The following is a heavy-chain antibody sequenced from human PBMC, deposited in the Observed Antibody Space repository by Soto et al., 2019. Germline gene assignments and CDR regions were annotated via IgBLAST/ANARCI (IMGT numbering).Heavy chain of an antibody. J-gene: IGHJ5*02. CDR1: GGTFSSYA. D-gene: IGHD6-6*01. CDR2: IIPIFGTA. V-gene: IGHV1-69*13. CDR3: AREGEGSSSPGNWFDP. Sequence: SVKGLCKASGGTFSSYAISWVRQAPGQGLEWMGGIIPIFGTANYAQKFQGRVTITADESMSTAYMELSSLRSEDTAVYYCAREGEGSSSPGNWFDPRGQGTLVTVSS.